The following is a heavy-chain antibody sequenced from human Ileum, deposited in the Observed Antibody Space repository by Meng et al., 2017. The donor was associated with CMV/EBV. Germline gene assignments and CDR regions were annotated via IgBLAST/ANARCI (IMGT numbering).Heavy chain of an antibody. V-gene: IGHV4-59*01. CDR1: GDSINDYY. D-gene: IGHD6-13*01. J-gene: IGHJ6*02. Sequence: GSLRLSCTVSGDSINDYYWSWIRQPPGKGLEWIGYIYYSGGTNYNPSLKSRLTISVDTSKNQFSLKLNSVTAADTAVYYCARRRDTSSWYYYYFGMDVWGQGTTVTVSS. CDR3: ARRRDTSSWYYYYFGMDV. CDR2: IYYSGGT.